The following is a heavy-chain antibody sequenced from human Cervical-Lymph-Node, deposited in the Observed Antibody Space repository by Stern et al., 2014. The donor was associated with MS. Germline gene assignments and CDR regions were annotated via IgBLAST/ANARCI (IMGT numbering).Heavy chain of an antibody. V-gene: IGHV2-5*02. D-gene: IGHD2-2*01. CDR3: ATHAPGVVPAALDY. Sequence: QVTLRKSGPTLVKPTQTLTLTCTFSGFSLSTSGVGVGWIRQPPGKALEWLAFIYWDDSKRYSPSLKNRLTITKDTSKNQVVLTMNNMDPVDTATFYCATHAPGVVPAALDYWGQGTLVTVS. J-gene: IGHJ4*02. CDR1: GFSLSTSGVG. CDR2: IYWDDSK.